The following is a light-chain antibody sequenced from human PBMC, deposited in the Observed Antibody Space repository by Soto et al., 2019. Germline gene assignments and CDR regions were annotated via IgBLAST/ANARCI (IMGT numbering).Light chain of an antibody. V-gene: IGLV2-14*03. CDR3: SSYTTSISYV. Sequence: QSALTRPASVSGSPGQSITISCTGTSRDIGAYNYVSWYQHHPGKAPKLMIYDVNNRPSGVSDRFSGSKSGNTASLTISGLQAEDEADYYCSSYTTSISYVFGTGTKLTVL. J-gene: IGLJ1*01. CDR1: SRDIGAYNY. CDR2: DVN.